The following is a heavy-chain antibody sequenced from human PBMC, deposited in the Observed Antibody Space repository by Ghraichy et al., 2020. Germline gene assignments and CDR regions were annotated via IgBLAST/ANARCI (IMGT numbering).Heavy chain of an antibody. J-gene: IGHJ4*02. Sequence: GGSLRLSCAASGFTFSTYAMSWVRQAPGKGLEWVSGISGSGGSTYYADSVKGRFTISRDNSKNTLYLQTNSLRAEDTAVYYCAKGGQTYCGDDCALIDYWGKGTLVTVSS. V-gene: IGHV3-23*01. CDR3: AKGGQTYCGDDCALIDY. D-gene: IGHD2-21*02. CDR1: GFTFSTYA. CDR2: ISGSGGST.